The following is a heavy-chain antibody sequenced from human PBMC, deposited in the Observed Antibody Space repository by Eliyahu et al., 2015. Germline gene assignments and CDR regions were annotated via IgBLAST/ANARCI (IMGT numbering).Heavy chain of an antibody. D-gene: IGHD3-10*01. V-gene: IGHV2-5*02. Sequence: LEWLAVIYWDNDKFYSPSLRSRLSIAKDTSRNQVVLTMTNMDPVDTATYYCAHRYASGSPWANNYFDFWGQGTLVTVSS. J-gene: IGHJ4*02. CDR3: AHRYASGSPWANNYFDF. CDR2: IYWDNDK.